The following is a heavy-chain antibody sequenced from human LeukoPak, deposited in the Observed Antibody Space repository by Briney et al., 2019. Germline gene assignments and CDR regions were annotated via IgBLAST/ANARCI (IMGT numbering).Heavy chain of an antibody. CDR3: ARARNYYDSSDYYYEGDAFDI. V-gene: IGHV4-59*01. CDR1: GGSISSYH. Sequence: ETLSLTCTVSGGSISSYHWSWIRQPPGKGLECIGYIYYSGSTHYNPSLKSRVTISVDTSKNQFSLKLSSVTAADTAVYFCARARNYYDSSDYYYEGDAFDIWGQGTMVTVSS. J-gene: IGHJ3*02. CDR2: IYYSGST. D-gene: IGHD3-22*01.